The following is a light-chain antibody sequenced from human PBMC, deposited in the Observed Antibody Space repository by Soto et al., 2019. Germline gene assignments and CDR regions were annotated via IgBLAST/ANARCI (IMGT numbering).Light chain of an antibody. Sequence: EIVLTQSPGTLSLSPGERAALSCRASQSVGNNFLGWYQQKPGQSPRLLIYHASNRATGIPDRLSGTASGTDFTLIISRLEPEHFAVYYCHQYASSPLTFGGGTKVEI. V-gene: IGKV3-20*01. CDR3: HQYASSPLT. J-gene: IGKJ4*01. CDR1: QSVGNNF. CDR2: HAS.